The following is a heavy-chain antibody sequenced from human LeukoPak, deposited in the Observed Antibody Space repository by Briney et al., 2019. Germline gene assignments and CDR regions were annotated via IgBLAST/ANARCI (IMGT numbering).Heavy chain of an antibody. J-gene: IGHJ2*01. Sequence: PGGSLRLSCVAAGFTFSRYAMQWVRQAPGKGLEWLAVIWFDGGTAYYADSVKGRFTISRDNSNGTLFLQMNSLRADDTAVYFCARPTTTLTRGLHWYFDVWGRGTPVTVSS. D-gene: IGHD4-17*01. CDR2: IWFDGGTA. CDR1: GFTFSRYA. V-gene: IGHV3-33*01. CDR3: ARPTTTLTRGLHWYFDV.